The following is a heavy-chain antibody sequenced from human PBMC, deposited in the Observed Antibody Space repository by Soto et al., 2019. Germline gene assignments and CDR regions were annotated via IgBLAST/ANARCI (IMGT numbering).Heavy chain of an antibody. Sequence: QVQLVQSGAEVKKPGASVKVSCKASGYTFTSYAMHWVRQAPGQRLEWMGWINAGNGNTKYSQKFQGRVTITRETTASTAYMELSSLRSEDTAVYYCARKDSNYYYYGMDVWGQGTTVTVSS. CDR3: ARKDSNYYYYGMDV. CDR2: INAGNGNT. J-gene: IGHJ6*02. D-gene: IGHD4-4*01. CDR1: GYTFTSYA. V-gene: IGHV1-3*01.